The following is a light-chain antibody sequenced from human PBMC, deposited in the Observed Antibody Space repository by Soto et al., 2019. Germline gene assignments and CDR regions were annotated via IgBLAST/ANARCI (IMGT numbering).Light chain of an antibody. V-gene: IGLV2-14*01. Sequence: QSALAHPASVSGSPGQSITSSCTGTSSDVGGYNYVSWYQQHPGKAPKLMIYEVSNRPSGVSNRFSGSKSGNTASLTISGLQAEDEADYYCSSYTSSSTLDVFGTGTKVTVL. CDR2: EVS. CDR3: SSYTSSSTLDV. J-gene: IGLJ1*01. CDR1: SSDVGGYNY.